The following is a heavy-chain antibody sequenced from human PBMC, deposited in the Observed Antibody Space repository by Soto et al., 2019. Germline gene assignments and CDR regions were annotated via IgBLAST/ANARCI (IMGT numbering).Heavy chain of an antibody. CDR1: GFNFTVYA. D-gene: IGHD6-19*01. CDR3: VKGGWADS. CDR2: IGETGATL. V-gene: IGHV3-23*01. Sequence: EVQLLQSGGGLVQPEGSLRLSCVASGFNFTVYAMSWVRQAPGKGLEWISRIGETGATLHYADSVKGRFTVSRDNSQKTVSLETHSPRVDDTAVYYCVKGGWADSWGQGTLVTVSS. J-gene: IGHJ4*02.